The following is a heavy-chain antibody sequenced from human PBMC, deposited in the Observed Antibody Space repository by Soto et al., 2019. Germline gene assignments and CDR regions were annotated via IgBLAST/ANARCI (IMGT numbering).Heavy chain of an antibody. CDR2: TYYMSKWYN. J-gene: IGHJ4*02. V-gene: IGHV6-1*01. CDR3: ARDGNWRLDY. D-gene: IGHD1-1*01. CDR1: GDSVSSNSAA. Sequence: SQTLSLTCATSGDSVSSNSAAWNWIRQSPSRGLEWLGRTYYMSKWYNDYAVSVKSRITINSDTSKNQFSLHLTSMTAEDTAVYYCARDGNWRLDYWGQGALVTVSS.